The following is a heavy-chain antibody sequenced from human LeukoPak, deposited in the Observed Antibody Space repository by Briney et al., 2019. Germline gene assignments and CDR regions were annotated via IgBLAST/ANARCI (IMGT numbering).Heavy chain of an antibody. CDR1: GYTFTSYG. CDR2: ISAYNGNT. V-gene: IGHV1-18*01. CDR3: ARGEVGATTSRYYHGMDV. J-gene: IGHJ6*02. Sequence: GASVKVSCKASGYTFTSYGISWVRQAPGQGLEWMGWISAYNGNTNYAQKLQGRVTMTTDTSTSTAYMELRSLRSDDTAVYYCARGEVGATTSRYYHGMDVWGQGTTVTVSS. D-gene: IGHD1-26*01.